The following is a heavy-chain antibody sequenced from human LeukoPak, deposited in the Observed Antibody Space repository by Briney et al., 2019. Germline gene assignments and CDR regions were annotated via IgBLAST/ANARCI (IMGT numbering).Heavy chain of an antibody. J-gene: IGHJ4*02. CDR2: ITGGGTDT. V-gene: IGHV3-23*01. CDR1: RLPYRKYA. D-gene: IGHD4-11*01. Sequence: PGGSLRLSCEASRLPYRKYAMSCARHSPGEALEGLTVITGGGTDTYYADSVKGRFTISRDNSKNTLYVQMSSLRVDDTAVYYCAKGPNDDSNYLFEYWGQGTLLTVSS. CDR3: AKGPNDDSNYLFEY.